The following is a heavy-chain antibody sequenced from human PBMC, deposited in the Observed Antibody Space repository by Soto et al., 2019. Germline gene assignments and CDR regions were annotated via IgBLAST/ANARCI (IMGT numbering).Heavy chain of an antibody. V-gene: IGHV4-31*03. CDR3: ASTVRNTIFGVVIIS. CDR1: GGSISSGGYY. J-gene: IGHJ5*02. CDR2: IYYSGST. D-gene: IGHD3-3*01. Sequence: SETLSLTCTVSGGSISSGGYYWSWIRQHPGKGLEWIGYIYYSGSTYYNPSLKSRVTISVDTSKNQFSLKLSSVTAADTAVYYCASTVRNTIFGVVIISWGQGTLVTVSS.